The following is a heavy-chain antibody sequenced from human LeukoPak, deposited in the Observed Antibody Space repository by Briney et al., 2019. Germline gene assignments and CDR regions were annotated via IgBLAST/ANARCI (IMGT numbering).Heavy chain of an antibody. CDR2: IYYSGST. D-gene: IGHD6-6*01. CDR1: GGSISSYY. V-gene: IGHV4-59*01. CDR3: ARGLSSSYHDY. J-gene: IGHJ4*02. Sequence: PSEALSLTCTVSGGSISSYYWSWLRQPPGKGLEWIGYIYYSGSTNCNPSLKSRVTISVDTSKNQFSLKLSSVTAADTAVYYCARGLSSSYHDYWGQGNLVTVSS.